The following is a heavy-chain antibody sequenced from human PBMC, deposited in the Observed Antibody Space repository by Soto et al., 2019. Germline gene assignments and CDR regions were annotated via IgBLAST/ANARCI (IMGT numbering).Heavy chain of an antibody. CDR1: GGSISSGGYY. V-gene: IGHV4-31*03. Sequence: SETLSLTCTVSGGSISSGGYYWSWIRQHPGKGLEWIGYIYYSGSTYYNPSLKSRVTISVDTSKNQFSLKLSSVTAADTAVYYCARGRGSGSVYNWFDPWGQGTLVTVSS. CDR3: ARGRGSGSVYNWFDP. D-gene: IGHD3-10*01. J-gene: IGHJ5*02. CDR2: IYYSGST.